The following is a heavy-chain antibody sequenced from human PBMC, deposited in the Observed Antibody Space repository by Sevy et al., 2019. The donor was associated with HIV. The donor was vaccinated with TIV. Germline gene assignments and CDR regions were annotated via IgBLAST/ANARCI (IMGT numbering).Heavy chain of an antibody. J-gene: IGHJ5*02. CDR3: AKYGTTADAHIDA. Sequence: ASVKVSCKTSGYIFTDYYLHWVRQAPGQGLEWMGRIDPDSGATNYAQNFQGRVTMTRDTSITTAYMEVSGLRSDDTAVYYCAKYGTTADAHIDAWGQGTLVTVSS. CDR1: GYIFTDYY. CDR2: IDPDSGAT. D-gene: IGHD6-13*01. V-gene: IGHV1-2*06.